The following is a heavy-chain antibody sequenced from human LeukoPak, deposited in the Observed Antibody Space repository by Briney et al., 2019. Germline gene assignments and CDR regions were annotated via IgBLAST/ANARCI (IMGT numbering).Heavy chain of an antibody. Sequence: SETLSLTCTVSGGSISSYYWSWIRQPPGKGLEWIGYIYYSGSTNYNPSLKSRVTISVDTSKNQFSLKLSSVTAADTAVYYCATETRQLWPPSYYYYGMDVWGKGTTVTVSS. D-gene: IGHD5-18*01. V-gene: IGHV4-59*01. CDR1: GGSISSYY. J-gene: IGHJ6*04. CDR3: ATETRQLWPPSYYYYGMDV. CDR2: IYYSGST.